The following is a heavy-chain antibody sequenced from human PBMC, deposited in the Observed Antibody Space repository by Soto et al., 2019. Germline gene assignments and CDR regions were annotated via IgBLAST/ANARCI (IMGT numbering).Heavy chain of an antibody. Sequence: EVHLVESGGGLVKPGGSLRLSCAVSGFTFSSCTMNWVRQAPGKGLEWVSSISPSSGHIYYADSVKGRFTISRENAKNSLFLQMNSLRGEDTAVYYCSGCSGGACHKNYGMDVWGQGTTVTVSS. J-gene: IGHJ6*02. V-gene: IGHV3-21*06. D-gene: IGHD2-15*01. CDR2: ISPSSGHI. CDR1: GFTFSSCT. CDR3: SGCSGGACHKNYGMDV.